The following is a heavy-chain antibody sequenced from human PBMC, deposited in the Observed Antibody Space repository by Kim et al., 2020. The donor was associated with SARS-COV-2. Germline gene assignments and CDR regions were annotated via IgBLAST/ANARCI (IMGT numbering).Heavy chain of an antibody. J-gene: IGHJ4*02. V-gene: IGHV3-48*02. D-gene: IGHD2-15*01. CDR3: ARDTPGY. CDR2: SSRTI. Sequence: SSRTIYHADSLKGRFTISRDNAKNSLYLQMNSLRDEDTAVYYCARDTPGYWGQGTLVTVSS.